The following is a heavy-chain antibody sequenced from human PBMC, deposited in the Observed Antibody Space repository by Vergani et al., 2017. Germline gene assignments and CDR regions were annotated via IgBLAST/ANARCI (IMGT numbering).Heavy chain of an antibody. Sequence: QVQLVQSGAEVKKPGASMKVSCKASGYTFTAYYIYWVRQAPGQGLEWMGWINPNSGGTNYAQKFQGWVTMTRDTSISTAYMELSRLRSDDTAVYYCARDPLGYSSGWHDHWGQGTLVTVSS. CDR3: ARDPLGYSSGWHDH. CDR1: GYTFTAYY. D-gene: IGHD6-19*01. CDR2: INPNSGGT. J-gene: IGHJ5*02. V-gene: IGHV1-2*04.